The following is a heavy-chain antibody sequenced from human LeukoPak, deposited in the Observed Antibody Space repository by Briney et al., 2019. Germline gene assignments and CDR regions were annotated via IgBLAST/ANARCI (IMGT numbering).Heavy chain of an antibody. D-gene: IGHD1-26*01. J-gene: IGHJ6*03. V-gene: IGHV4-61*02. CDR1: GGSISSGSYY. CDR2: IYTSGST. Sequence: PSETLSLTCTVSGGSISSGSYYWSWIRQPAGKGLEWIGRIYTSGSTNYNPSLKSRVTISVDTSKNQFSLKLSSVTAADTAVYYCARGGASYCYYYMDVWGKGTTVTISS. CDR3: ARGGASYCYYYMDV.